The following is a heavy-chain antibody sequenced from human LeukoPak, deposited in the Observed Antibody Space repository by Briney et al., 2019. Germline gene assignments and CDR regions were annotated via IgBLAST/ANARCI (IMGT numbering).Heavy chain of an antibody. J-gene: IGHJ4*02. CDR2: VHYSGKT. CDR3: ARITRSDFDY. D-gene: IGHD2/OR15-2a*01. V-gene: IGHV4-59*04. Sequence: SETLSLTCSVSGGSVSGFYWNWIRRSPGKGLEWIGHVHYSGKTVYNPSLQSRVTMSVDTSTNRFSLKLSSVTAADTAMYYCARITRSDFDYWGQGTLVTVSS. CDR1: GGSVSGFY.